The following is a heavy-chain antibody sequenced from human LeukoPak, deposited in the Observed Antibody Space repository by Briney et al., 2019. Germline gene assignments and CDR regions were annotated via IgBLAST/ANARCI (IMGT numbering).Heavy chain of an antibody. CDR1: GGSISSSSYC. CDR2: ICYSGST. CDR3: ARLYGDYYFDY. Sequence: PSETLSLTCTVSGGSISSSSYCWGWIRQPPGKGLEWIGSICYSGSTFYNPSLKSRVTLSVDTSKNQFSLKLSSVTAADTAVYYCARLYGDYYFDYWGQGTLVTVSS. V-gene: IGHV4-39*01. J-gene: IGHJ4*02. D-gene: IGHD4-17*01.